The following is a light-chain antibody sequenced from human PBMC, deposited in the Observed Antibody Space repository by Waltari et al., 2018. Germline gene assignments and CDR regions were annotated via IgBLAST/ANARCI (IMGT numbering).Light chain of an antibody. CDR1: SSHVGGYTL. V-gene: IGLV2-23*02. J-gene: IGLJ2*01. CDR3: CSYAGDSTLI. CDR2: DVN. Sequence: QSALTQPASVSGSPGQSITIPCTGTSSHVGGYTLVSQYQQHPGKAPQLLIYDVNKRPSGISHRFSGSKSGNTASLTISGLQADDESDYYCCSYAGDSTLIFGGGTKLTVL.